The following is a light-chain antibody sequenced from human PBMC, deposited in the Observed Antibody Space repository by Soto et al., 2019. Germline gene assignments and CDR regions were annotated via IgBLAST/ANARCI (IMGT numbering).Light chain of an antibody. CDR3: QQYASSPGT. CDR1: QSVISSY. V-gene: IGKV3-20*01. J-gene: IGKJ1*01. Sequence: EIMLTQSPGTLSLPPGEGATLSCRASQSVISSYLAWYQQKPGQAPRLLIYGASSRATGIPDRFSGSGSGTDFSLTISRLEPEDFAVYYCQQYASSPGTFGQGTKVEIK. CDR2: GAS.